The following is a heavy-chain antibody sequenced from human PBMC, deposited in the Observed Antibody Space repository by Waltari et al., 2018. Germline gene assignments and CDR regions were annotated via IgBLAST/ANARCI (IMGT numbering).Heavy chain of an antibody. D-gene: IGHD1-26*01. V-gene: IGHV4-34*01. J-gene: IGHJ1*01. Sequence: QVQLQQWGAGLLKPPETLSLTCAVSGGSFSGHYWSWIRQPPGKGLEWIGEISDRGSTKYNPSLKSRVTISGDTSKNQFSLKVSSVTAADMAVYYCARAPSGTIEYFQHWGQGTLVTVSS. CDR3: ARAPSGTIEYFQH. CDR2: ISDRGST. CDR1: GGSFSGHY.